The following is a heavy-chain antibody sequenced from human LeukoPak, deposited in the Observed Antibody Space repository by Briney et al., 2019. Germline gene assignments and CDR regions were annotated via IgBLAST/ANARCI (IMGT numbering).Heavy chain of an antibody. CDR1: GGSFSGYY. J-gene: IGHJ5*02. D-gene: IGHD3-10*01. CDR2: INHSGST. V-gene: IGHV4-34*01. CDR3: ARVGRYMVRGGEQTRRPNNLFDP. Sequence: SETLSLTCAVYGGSFSGYYWSWIRQPPGKGLDRTGEINHSGSTNYNPSLKNRVTISVDTYKNQFSPKMRASTAPHTAVYYCARVGRYMVRGGEQTRRPNNLFDPWGQGTLVTVSS.